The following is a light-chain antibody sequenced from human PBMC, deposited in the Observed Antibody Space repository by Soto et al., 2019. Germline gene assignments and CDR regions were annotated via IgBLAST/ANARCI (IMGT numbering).Light chain of an antibody. CDR2: DAS. J-gene: IGKJ1*01. Sequence: EIVLTQSPATLSLSPGERATLSCRASQSVSSYLAWYRQKPGQAPRPLLYDASNKATGIPARFSGSGSGTDFTLTISSLEPEDFAVYYCQQRGNWPRTFGQGTKVDIK. V-gene: IGKV3-11*01. CDR3: QQRGNWPRT. CDR1: QSVSSY.